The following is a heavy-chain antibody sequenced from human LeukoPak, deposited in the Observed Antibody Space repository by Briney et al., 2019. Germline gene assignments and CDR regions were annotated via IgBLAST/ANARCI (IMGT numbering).Heavy chain of an antibody. D-gene: IGHD2-15*01. CDR2: IYYSGST. V-gene: IGHV4-39*07. CDR3: AKIAEVDNFDY. Sequence: SETLSLTCTVSGGSISSSSYYWGWIRQPPGKGLEWIGSIYYSGSTYYNPSLKSRVTISVDTSKNQFSLKLSSVTAADTAVYYCAKIAEVDNFDYWGQGTLVTVSS. CDR1: GGSISSSSYY. J-gene: IGHJ4*02.